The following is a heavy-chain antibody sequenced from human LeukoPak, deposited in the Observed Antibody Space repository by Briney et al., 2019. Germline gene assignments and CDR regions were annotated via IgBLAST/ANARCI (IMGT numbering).Heavy chain of an antibody. CDR1: GGSVSTNSYY. Sequence: SETLSLTCTVSGGSVSTNSYYWSWIRQPPGKGLEWIGHIYYSGSTIYNPSLESRVTMLVDTSKNQFSLKLTSVTAADTAVYYCARDPGIVVAGGFPSALWGQGTLVIVSS. CDR3: ARDPGIVVAGGFPSAL. J-gene: IGHJ4*02. D-gene: IGHD6-19*01. CDR2: IYYSGST. V-gene: IGHV4-61*01.